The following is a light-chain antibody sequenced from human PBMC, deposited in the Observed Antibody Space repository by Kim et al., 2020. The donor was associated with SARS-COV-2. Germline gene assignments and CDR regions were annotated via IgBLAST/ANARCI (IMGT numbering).Light chain of an antibody. CDR1: QDISRH. CDR3: QKYNSAPHT. CDR2: AAS. V-gene: IGKV1-27*01. Sequence: SASIGDTVTITCRASQDISRHLAWYQQKPGNAPKLLIFAASTLLSGVPSRFSGSRSGRDFTLTINSLRPEDIATYYCQKYNSAPHTFGQGTKLEIK. J-gene: IGKJ2*01.